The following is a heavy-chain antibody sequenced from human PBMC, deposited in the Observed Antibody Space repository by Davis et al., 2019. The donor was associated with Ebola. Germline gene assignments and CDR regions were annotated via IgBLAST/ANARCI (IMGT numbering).Heavy chain of an antibody. CDR2: IYYSGST. CDR1: GGSISSYY. Sequence: SETLSLTCTVSGGSISSYYWSWIRQPPGKGLEWIGYIYYSGSTNYNPSLKSRVTISVDTSKNQFSLKLSSVTSEDTAMYYCARGYSSSWDEFDYWGQGTLVTVSS. CDR3: ARGYSSSWDEFDY. V-gene: IGHV4-59*01. J-gene: IGHJ4*02. D-gene: IGHD6-13*01.